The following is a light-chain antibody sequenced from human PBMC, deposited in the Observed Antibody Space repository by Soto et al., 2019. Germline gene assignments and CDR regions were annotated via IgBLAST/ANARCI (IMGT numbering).Light chain of an antibody. CDR1: QSISSK. Sequence: EIVLTQSPGTLSASAGERATLSCRASQSISSKLAWYQQKPVQAPRLLIYGASSRATGIPDRFSGSGSGTDFTLTISRLEPADFAVYYCQRYGSSRPWTFGQGTKVDIK. CDR3: QRYGSSRPWT. J-gene: IGKJ1*01. V-gene: IGKV3-20*01. CDR2: GAS.